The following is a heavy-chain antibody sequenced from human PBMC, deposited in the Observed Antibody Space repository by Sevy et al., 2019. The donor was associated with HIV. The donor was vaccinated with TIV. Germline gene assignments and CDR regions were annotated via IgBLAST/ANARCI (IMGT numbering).Heavy chain of an antibody. CDR3: TRVSYDSSGYYYKMFDY. Sequence: GGSLRLSCVASEFTFNNAWMSWVRQAPGKGLEWVGRIKSKIDGGTTDYAAPVKDRFTISRDDSKNTLYLQMNSLKTEDTAVYYCTRVSYDSSGYYYKMFDYWGQGTLVTVSS. D-gene: IGHD3-22*01. CDR2: IKSKIDGGTT. V-gene: IGHV3-15*01. CDR1: EFTFNNAW. J-gene: IGHJ4*02.